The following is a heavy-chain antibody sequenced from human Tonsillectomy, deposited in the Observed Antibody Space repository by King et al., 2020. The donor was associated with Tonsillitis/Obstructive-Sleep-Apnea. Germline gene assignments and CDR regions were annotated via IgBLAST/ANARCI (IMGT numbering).Heavy chain of an antibody. V-gene: IGHV1-2*02. CDR3: AGDERRTKTPVGMDV. Sequence: VQLVESETEVKKPGASVKVSCTASGYTFTGYYLHWVRQAPGEGLEWMGWVNPNSGGTNYAQRFQDRVTMSRDTSINTAYMELISLRSDDTAVYYCAGDERRTKTPVGMDVWGQGTTVTVSS. CDR2: VNPNSGGT. CDR1: GYTFTGYY. D-gene: IGHD1-7*01. J-gene: IGHJ6*02.